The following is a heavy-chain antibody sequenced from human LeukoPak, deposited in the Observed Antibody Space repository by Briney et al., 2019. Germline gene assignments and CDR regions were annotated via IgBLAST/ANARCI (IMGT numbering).Heavy chain of an antibody. Sequence: ASVKVSCKASGGTFSSYAISWVRQAPGQGLEWMGRIIPIFGTANYAQKFQGRVTITADESTSTAYMELSSLRPEDTAVYYCARGREYCSGGSCYQGGAFDIWGQGTMVTVSS. CDR1: GGTFSSYA. CDR3: ARGREYCSGGSCYQGGAFDI. CDR2: IIPIFGTA. V-gene: IGHV1-69*13. J-gene: IGHJ3*02. D-gene: IGHD2-15*01.